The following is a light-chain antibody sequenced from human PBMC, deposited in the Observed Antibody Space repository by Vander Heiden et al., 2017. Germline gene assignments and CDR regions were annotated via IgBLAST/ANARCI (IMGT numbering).Light chain of an antibody. J-gene: IGLJ3*02. CDR1: SSNIGSNY. CDR2: RNN. V-gene: IGLV1-47*01. Sequence: QSVLPQPPSPSGTPGQRVTISCSGSSSNIGSNYVYWYQQLPGTAPKLLIYRNNQRPSGVPDRFSGSKSGTSASLAISGLRTEDEADYYCAAWDDSLSGWVFGGGTKLTVL. CDR3: AAWDDSLSGWV.